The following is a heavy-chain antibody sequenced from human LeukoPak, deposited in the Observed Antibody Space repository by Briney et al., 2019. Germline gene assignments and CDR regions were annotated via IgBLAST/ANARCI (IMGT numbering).Heavy chain of an antibody. Sequence: ASVKVSCKASGYTFTGYYMHWVRQAPGQGLGWMGCINPNSGGTNYAQKFQGRVTMTRDTSISTAYMELSRLRSDDTAVYYCARAFRGSGSTSPYLGYWGQGTLVTVSS. D-gene: IGHD2-2*01. CDR2: INPNSGGT. CDR1: GYTFTGYY. CDR3: ARAFRGSGSTSPYLGY. J-gene: IGHJ4*02. V-gene: IGHV1-2*02.